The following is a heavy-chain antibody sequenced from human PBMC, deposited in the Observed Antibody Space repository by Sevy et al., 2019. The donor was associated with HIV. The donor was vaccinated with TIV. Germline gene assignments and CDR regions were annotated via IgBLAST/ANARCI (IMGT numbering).Heavy chain of an antibody. Sequence: GGSLRLSCTASGFTFKNYAVTWVRQAPGKGLECVSTISGSGGTTNYADSVTGRFSISRDNSKNTMDLEMSSLRVEDTALYYRAKGSRSGILQHPREFYFDSWGPGPLVTVTS. J-gene: IGHJ4*02. CDR3: AKGSRSGILQHPREFYFDS. CDR2: ISGSGGTT. D-gene: IGHD3-22*01. CDR1: GFTFKNYA. V-gene: IGHV3-23*01.